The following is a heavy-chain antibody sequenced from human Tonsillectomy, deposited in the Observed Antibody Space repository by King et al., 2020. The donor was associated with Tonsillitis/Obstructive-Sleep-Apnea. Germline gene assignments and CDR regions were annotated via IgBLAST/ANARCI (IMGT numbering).Heavy chain of an antibody. CDR2: ISSDGTNK. J-gene: IGHJ6*03. CDR3: ARDHYNNYSPLYYFYMDV. D-gene: IGHD4-11*01. Sequence: VQLVESGGGVVQPGRSLRLSCAASGFTFNIYAMHWVRQAPGKGLEWVAVISSDGTNKYYADSVKGRFTISRDNSKNTLYLQMNSLRAEDTAVYYCARDHYNNYSPLYYFYMDVWGKGTTVTVSS. CDR1: GFTFNIYA. V-gene: IGHV3-30*04.